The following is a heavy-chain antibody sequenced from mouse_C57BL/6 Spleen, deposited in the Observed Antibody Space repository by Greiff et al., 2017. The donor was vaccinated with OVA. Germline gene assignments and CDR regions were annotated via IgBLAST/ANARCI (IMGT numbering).Heavy chain of an antibody. Sequence: EVNLVESGGGLVKPGGSLKLSCAASGFTFSDYGMHWVRQAPEKGLEWVAYISSGSSTIYYADTVKGRFTISRDNAKNTLFLQMTSLRSEDTAMYYCAIYGSDYSYAMDYWGQGTSVTVSS. CDR1: GFTFSDYG. CDR3: AIYGSDYSYAMDY. J-gene: IGHJ4*01. D-gene: IGHD1-1*01. CDR2: ISSGSSTI. V-gene: IGHV5-17*01.